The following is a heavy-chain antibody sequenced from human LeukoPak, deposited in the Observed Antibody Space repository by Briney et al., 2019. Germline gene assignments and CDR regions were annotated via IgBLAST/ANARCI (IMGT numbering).Heavy chain of an antibody. CDR1: GGSISGYF. V-gene: IGHV4-4*09. D-gene: IGHD2-2*01. CDR3: ARHNPPPTGFCSGTSCFMSGSQYFYMDV. CDR2: IYSTGTT. Sequence: SETLSLTCTVSGGSISGYFWSWIRQPPGKGPEWIGYIYSTGTTNYSPSLSSRVTISVDMSKNQLSLNLRFVTATDSAVYYCARHNPPPTGFCSGTSCFMSGSQYFYMDVWGKGTSVTVS. J-gene: IGHJ6*03.